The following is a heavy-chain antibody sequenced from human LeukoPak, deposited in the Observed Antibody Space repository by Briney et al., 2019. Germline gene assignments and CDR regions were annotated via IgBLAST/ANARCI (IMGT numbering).Heavy chain of an antibody. D-gene: IGHD3-10*01. V-gene: IGHV4-59*01. CDR2: IYYSGST. Sequence: SETLSLTCTVSGGSISSYYWSWIRQPPGKGLEWIGYIYYSGSTNYHPSLKSRVTILVDTSKNQFSLKLSSVTAADTAVYYCARGMRFGEFFFDYWGQGTLVTVSS. CDR1: GGSISSYY. J-gene: IGHJ4*02. CDR3: ARGMRFGEFFFDY.